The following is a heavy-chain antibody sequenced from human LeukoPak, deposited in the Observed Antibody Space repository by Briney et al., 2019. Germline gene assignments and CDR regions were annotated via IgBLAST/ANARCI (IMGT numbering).Heavy chain of an antibody. J-gene: IGHJ3*02. Sequence: ASVKVSCKASGYTFTSYDINWVRQATGQGLEGMGWMNPNSGNTGYAQKFQGRVTITRNTSISTAYMELSSLRSEDTAVYYCASSIAVAGIRNAFDIWGQGTMVTVSS. CDR1: GYTFTSYD. CDR2: MNPNSGNT. D-gene: IGHD6-19*01. V-gene: IGHV1-8*03. CDR3: ASSIAVAGIRNAFDI.